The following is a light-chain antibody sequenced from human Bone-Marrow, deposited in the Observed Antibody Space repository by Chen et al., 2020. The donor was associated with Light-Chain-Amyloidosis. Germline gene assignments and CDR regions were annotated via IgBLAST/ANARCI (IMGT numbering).Light chain of an antibody. Sequence: QSALTQPASVSGSLGPSFTTSGTGTSSDVGGDNHVSWYQQHPDTAPKLMIYEVTNRPSWVPDRFSGSKSDNTASLTISGLQTEDEADYFCSSYTITNTLVFGSGTRVTVL. CDR3: SSYTITNTLV. CDR2: EVT. CDR1: SSDVGGDNH. J-gene: IGLJ1*01. V-gene: IGLV2-14*01.